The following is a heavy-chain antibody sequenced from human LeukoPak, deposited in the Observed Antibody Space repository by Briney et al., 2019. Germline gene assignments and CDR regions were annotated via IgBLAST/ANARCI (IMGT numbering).Heavy chain of an antibody. CDR1: GFIFSSYG. CDR3: VREAAATLFDY. V-gene: IGHV3-30*02. Sequence: GGSLRLSCAASGFIFSSYGMHWVRQAPDKGLEWVAFIRYDGSRKYYADSVKGRFTISRDNSKNTLYLQMNSLRAEDTAVYYCVREAAATLFDYWGQGTLVTVSS. J-gene: IGHJ4*02. D-gene: IGHD1-26*01. CDR2: IRYDGSRK.